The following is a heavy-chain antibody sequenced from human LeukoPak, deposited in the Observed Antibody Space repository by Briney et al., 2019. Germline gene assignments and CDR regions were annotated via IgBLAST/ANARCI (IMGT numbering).Heavy chain of an antibody. CDR3: AGTTDYSSFLAY. J-gene: IGHJ4*02. CDR1: GGSISSYY. CDR2: IYYSGIT. V-gene: IGHV4-59*08. Sequence: PSETLSLTCTVSGGSISSYYWSWIRQPPGKGLEWIGYIYYSGITNYNPSLESRVTVSIDTSKNQFSLTLSSVTAADTALYYCAGTTDYSSFLAYWGQGTLVTVSS. D-gene: IGHD4-11*01.